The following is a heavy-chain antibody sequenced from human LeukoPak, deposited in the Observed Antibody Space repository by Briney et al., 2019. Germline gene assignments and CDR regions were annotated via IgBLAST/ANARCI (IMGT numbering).Heavy chain of an antibody. V-gene: IGHV1-69*06. J-gene: IGHJ2*01. CDR1: GGTFSSYG. D-gene: IGHD5-24*01. Sequence: SVKVSCKASGGTFSSYGISWVRQASGQGLEWMGGIIPIFGTANYAQKFQGRVTITADKSTSTAYMELSSLRSEDTAVYYCARSLPRDTISSWYFDLWGRGTLVTVSS. CDR3: ARSLPRDTISSWYFDL. CDR2: IIPIFGTA.